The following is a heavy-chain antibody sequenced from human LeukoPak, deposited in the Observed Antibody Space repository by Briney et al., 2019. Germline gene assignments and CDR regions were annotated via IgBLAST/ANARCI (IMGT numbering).Heavy chain of an antibody. CDR1: GLTFSSYS. Sequence: GGSLRLSCAASGLTFSSYSMNWVRQAPGKGLEWVSSISSSSSYIYYADSVKGRFTISRDNAKNSLYLQMNSLRAEDTVVYYCAREDTAMVLDYWGQGTLVTVSS. J-gene: IGHJ4*02. V-gene: IGHV3-21*01. D-gene: IGHD5-18*01. CDR3: AREDTAMVLDY. CDR2: ISSSSSYI.